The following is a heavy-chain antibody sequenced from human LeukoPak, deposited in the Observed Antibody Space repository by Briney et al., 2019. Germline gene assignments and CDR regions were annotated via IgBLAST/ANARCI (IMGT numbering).Heavy chain of an antibody. CDR1: GFTFSSYS. CDR3: ARESDSSSWPGEYYYYMDV. J-gene: IGHJ6*03. V-gene: IGHV3-21*01. CDR2: ISSSSSYI. Sequence: GGSLRLSCAASGFTFSSYSMNWVRQAPGKGLEWVSSISSSSSYIYYADSVKGRFTISRDNAKNSLFLQMNSLRAEDTAVYYCARESDSSSWPGEYYYYMDVWGKGTTVTVSS. D-gene: IGHD6-13*01.